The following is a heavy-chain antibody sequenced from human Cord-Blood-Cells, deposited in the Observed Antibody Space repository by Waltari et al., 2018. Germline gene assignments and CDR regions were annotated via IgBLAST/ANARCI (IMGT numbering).Heavy chain of an antibody. CDR3: ARGPNYDFWSGYYPYYYYYMDV. CDR2: IGYDGSNK. V-gene: IGHV3-33*01. D-gene: IGHD3-3*01. CDR1: GFTFCSYG. J-gene: IGHJ6*03. Sequence: QVQLVESGGGVVQPGRYLRLSCAASGFTFCSYGMHWVRQAPDKGPERVAVIGYDGSNKYYADSVKGRFTISRDNSKNTLYLQMNSLRAEDTAVYYCARGPNYDFWSGYYPYYYYYMDVWGKGTTVTVSS.